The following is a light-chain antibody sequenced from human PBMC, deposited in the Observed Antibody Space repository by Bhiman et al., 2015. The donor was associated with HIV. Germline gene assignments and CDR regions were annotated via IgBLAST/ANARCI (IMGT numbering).Light chain of an antibody. CDR1: SLRSYY. CDR3: NSRDSSGSLFV. Sequence: SSELTQDPAVSVALGQTVRITCQGDSLRSYYASWYQQKPGQAPIFVMYGNNNRPSGIPDRFSGSSSGNTASLTITGAQAEDEADYYCNSRDSSGSLFVFGTGTKVTVL. J-gene: IGLJ1*01. CDR2: GNN. V-gene: IGLV3-19*01.